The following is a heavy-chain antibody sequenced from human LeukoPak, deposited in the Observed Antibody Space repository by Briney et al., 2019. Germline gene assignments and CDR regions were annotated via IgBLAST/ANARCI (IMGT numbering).Heavy chain of an antibody. V-gene: IGHV3-7*01. Sequence: GGSLRLSCAATGFPFYGYWMTWLRQAPGKGLEWVANIKHDESETNYADSVKGRFTISRDNAKNSLYLQMDSLRVEDTAVYFCAKAKEFDYGSGSGHYYPHFFDLWGQGTLVTASS. CDR2: IKHDESET. D-gene: IGHD3-10*01. J-gene: IGHJ4*02. CDR1: GFPFYGYW. CDR3: AKAKEFDYGSGSGHYYPHFFDL.